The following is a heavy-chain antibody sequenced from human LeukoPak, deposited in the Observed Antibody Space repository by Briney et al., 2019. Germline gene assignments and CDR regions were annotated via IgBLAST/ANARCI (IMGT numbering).Heavy chain of an antibody. J-gene: IGHJ3*02. CDR2: ISSDGSNR. Sequence: PGGSLRLSCAASGFTFSNYAMHWVRQAPGKGLEWMAVISSDGSNRYYADSVRGRFTISRDSSKNTVEVQMNSLRPEDTALYYCARGRMGYCGGGTCSTDAFDIWGQGTMVTVSS. CDR3: ARGRMGYCGGGTCSTDAFDI. D-gene: IGHD2-15*01. CDR1: GFTFSNYA. V-gene: IGHV3-30*04.